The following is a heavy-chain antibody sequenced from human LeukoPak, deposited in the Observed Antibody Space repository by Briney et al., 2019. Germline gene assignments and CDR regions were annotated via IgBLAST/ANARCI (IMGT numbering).Heavy chain of an antibody. Sequence: GGSLRLSCAASGFTFSSYAMSWVRQAPGKGLEWVTSISSSSSYIYYADSVKGRFTISRDKAKNSLYLQMNSLRAEDTAVYYCARDSYCSGGSCYLDYWGQGTLVTVSS. D-gene: IGHD2-15*01. CDR3: ARDSYCSGGSCYLDY. J-gene: IGHJ4*02. CDR2: ISSSSSYI. CDR1: GFTFSSYA. V-gene: IGHV3-21*01.